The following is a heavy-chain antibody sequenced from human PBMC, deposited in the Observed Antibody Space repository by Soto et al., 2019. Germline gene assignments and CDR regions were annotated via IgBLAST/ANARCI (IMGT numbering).Heavy chain of an antibody. CDR3: ARDKSRGQWLETT. J-gene: IGHJ5*02. D-gene: IGHD6-19*01. V-gene: IGHV3-7*01. Sequence: GGSLRLSCAASGFTFRDYWMMWVRQAPGKGLEWVANIKQDGSEKYYVDSVKGRFTISRDNAKNSLYLQMNSLRAEDTAFYYCARDKSRGQWLETTWGQGTLVTVSS. CDR1: GFTFRDYW. CDR2: IKQDGSEK.